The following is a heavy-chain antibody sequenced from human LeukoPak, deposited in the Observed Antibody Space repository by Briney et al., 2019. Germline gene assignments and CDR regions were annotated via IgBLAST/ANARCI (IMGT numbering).Heavy chain of an antibody. D-gene: IGHD2-8*01. V-gene: IGHV4-39*07. J-gene: IGHJ4*02. CDR1: GGSISSSSYY. Sequence: SETLSLTCTVSGGSISSSSYYWGWIRQPPGKGLEWIGSIYYSGSTYYNPSLKSRVTISVDTSKNQFSLKLSSVTAADTAVYYCARANFLMVYARDGIYFDYWGQGTLVTVSS. CDR3: ARANFLMVYARDGIYFDY. CDR2: IYYSGST.